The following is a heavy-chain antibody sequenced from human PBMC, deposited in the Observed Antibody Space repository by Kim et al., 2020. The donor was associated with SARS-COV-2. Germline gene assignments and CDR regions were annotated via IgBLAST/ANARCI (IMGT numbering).Heavy chain of an antibody. J-gene: IGHJ4*02. CDR3: ARVPVYYDILTGYYL. D-gene: IGHD3-9*01. Sequence: DSVKGRFTISRDNAKNSLYLQMNSLRAEDTAVYYCARVPVYYDILTGYYLWGQGTLVTVSS. V-gene: IGHV3-21*01.